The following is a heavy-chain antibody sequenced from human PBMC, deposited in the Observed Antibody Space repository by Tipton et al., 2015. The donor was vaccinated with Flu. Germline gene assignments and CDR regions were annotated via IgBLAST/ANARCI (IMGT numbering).Heavy chain of an antibody. CDR2: IYYSGST. Sequence: TLSLTCTVSGGSVSSGSYYWSWIRQPPGKGLEWIGYIYYSGSTNYNPSLKSRVTISVDTSKNQFSLKLSSVTAADTAVYYCARDRDPFDYWGQGTLVTVSS. CDR3: ARDRDPFDY. CDR1: GGSVSSGSYY. J-gene: IGHJ4*02. V-gene: IGHV4-61*01.